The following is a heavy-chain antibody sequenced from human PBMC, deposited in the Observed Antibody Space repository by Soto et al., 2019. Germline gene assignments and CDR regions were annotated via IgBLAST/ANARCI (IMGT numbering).Heavy chain of an antibody. CDR1: GYSLTNYG. J-gene: IGHJ4*02. D-gene: IGHD3-10*01. Sequence: QVQLVQSGPEVKKPGASVTVSCKDSGYSLTNYGVNWVRQAPGQGLEWMGWISPANGNTIYAQRLQGRVTMTTDTSTSTAYMELRSLGADDTAVYFCARDLTMSGRVVPGYWGQGTLVTVAS. V-gene: IGHV1-18*01. CDR3: ARDLTMSGRVVPGY. CDR2: ISPANGNT.